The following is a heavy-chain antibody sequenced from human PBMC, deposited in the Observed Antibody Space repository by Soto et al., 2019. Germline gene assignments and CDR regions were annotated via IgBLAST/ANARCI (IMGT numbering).Heavy chain of an antibody. CDR3: DRVYYGSGRLYYFDY. D-gene: IGHD3-10*01. V-gene: IGHV4-30-4*01. J-gene: IGHJ4*02. CDR1: GGSISSGDYY. Sequence: PSETLSLTCTVSGGSISSGDYYWSWIRQPPGKGLEWIGYIYDSGTTYYNPSLKSRVTISVDTSKNQFSLKLTSVTAADTAVYYCDRVYYGSGRLYYFDYWGQGTLVTVYS. CDR2: IYDSGTT.